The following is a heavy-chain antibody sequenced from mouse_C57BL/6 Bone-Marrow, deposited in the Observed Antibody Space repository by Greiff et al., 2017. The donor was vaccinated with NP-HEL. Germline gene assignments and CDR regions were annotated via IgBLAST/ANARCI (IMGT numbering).Heavy chain of an antibody. CDR3: ARVYDGYPYYFDY. Sequence: EVQLVESGGGLVKPGGSLKLSCAASGFTFSSYAMSWVRQTPEQRLEWVATISDGGSYTYYPDNVKGRFTISRDNAKNNLYLQMSHLKSEDTAMYYCARVYDGYPYYFDYWGQGTTLTVSS. D-gene: IGHD2-3*01. V-gene: IGHV5-4*01. CDR1: GFTFSSYA. J-gene: IGHJ2*01. CDR2: ISDGGSYT.